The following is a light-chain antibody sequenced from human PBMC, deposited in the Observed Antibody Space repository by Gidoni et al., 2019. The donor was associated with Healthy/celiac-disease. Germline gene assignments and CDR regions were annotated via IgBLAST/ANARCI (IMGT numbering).Light chain of an antibody. CDR1: KSVLYSSNNKNY. Sequence: DIVMTQSPDSLAVSLGERATINCKSSKSVLYSSNNKNYLAWYQQKPGQPPKLLISWASTRESGVPDRFSGSGSGTDFTLTISSLQAEDVAVYYCQQYYSTPLTFGGXTKVEIK. V-gene: IGKV4-1*01. CDR2: WAS. CDR3: QQYYSTPLT. J-gene: IGKJ4*01.